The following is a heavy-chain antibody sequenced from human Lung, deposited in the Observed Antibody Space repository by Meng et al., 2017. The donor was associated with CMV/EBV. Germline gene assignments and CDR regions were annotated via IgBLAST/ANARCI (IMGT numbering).Heavy chain of an antibody. J-gene: IGHJ6*02. CDR3: AKEDGGAYGLDV. CDR2: ISWNSGSI. D-gene: IGHD4-17*01. V-gene: IGHV3-9*01. CDR1: GFSFKDNG. Sequence: AAPGFSFKDNGMNWVRQAPGRGLEGVAGISWNSGSIGYADSVKGRFTISRDNAKNSLYLQMNSLRPEDTALYYCAKEDGGAYGLDVWGQGTTVTVSS.